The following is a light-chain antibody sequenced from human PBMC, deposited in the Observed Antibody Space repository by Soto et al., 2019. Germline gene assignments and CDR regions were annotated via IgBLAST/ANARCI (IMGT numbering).Light chain of an antibody. CDR1: QSLLDTADGNTY. V-gene: IGKV2-40*01. Sequence: DIVMTQTPLSLPVTPGEPASISCRSSQSLLDTADGNTYVDWYLQKPGQSPQLLIYTLSYRASXVXDXCSGTGSDTDFTLKISRVEAEDVGVYYCMQRREFPLTFGGGTKVEIK. CDR2: TLS. J-gene: IGKJ4*01. CDR3: MQRREFPLT.